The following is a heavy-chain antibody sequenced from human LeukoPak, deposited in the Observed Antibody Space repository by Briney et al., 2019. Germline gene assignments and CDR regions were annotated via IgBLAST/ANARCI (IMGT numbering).Heavy chain of an antibody. CDR2: IWYDGKHI. Sequence: GGSLRLSCAASAFTFNTYGMPWVRQAPGKGLEWVAVIWYDGKHIYYADSVKGRFTISRDNSKNTLYLEMNSLKVEDTAVYYCARQGGGEMGYYAISSWFDPWGQGTLVTVSS. V-gene: IGHV3-33*01. CDR1: AFTFNTYG. CDR3: ARQGGGEMGYYAISSWFDP. J-gene: IGHJ5*02. D-gene: IGHD2/OR15-2a*01.